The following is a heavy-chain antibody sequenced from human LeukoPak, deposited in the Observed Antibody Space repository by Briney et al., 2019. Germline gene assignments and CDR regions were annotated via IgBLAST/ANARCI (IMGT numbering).Heavy chain of an antibody. D-gene: IGHD3-10*01. CDR2: INHSGST. CDR3: ARGPQTYYYGSGSYFFDY. Sequence: PSETLSLTCAVYGGSFSGYYWSRIRQPPGKGLEWIGEINHSGSTNYNPSLKSRVTISVDTSKNQFSLKLSSVTAADTAVYYCARGPQTYYYGSGSYFFDYWDQGTLVTVSS. CDR1: GGSFSGYY. J-gene: IGHJ4*02. V-gene: IGHV4-34*01.